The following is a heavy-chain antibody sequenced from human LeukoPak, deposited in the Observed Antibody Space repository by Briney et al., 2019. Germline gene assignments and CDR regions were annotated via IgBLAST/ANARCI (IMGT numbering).Heavy chain of an antibody. V-gene: IGHV1-69*04. J-gene: IGHJ1*01. D-gene: IGHD3-22*01. CDR3: AKIHDDSGYYYEYFQF. CDR2: IIPILDIT. CDR1: GGTFRHSG. Sequence: SVKVSCKASGGTFRHSGISWVRQAAGQGLEYVGRIIPILDITEYGKTSPGRVTITADTATDTFYMELSGLRSEDTAVYYCAKIHDDSGYYYEYFQFWGQGTLITVSS.